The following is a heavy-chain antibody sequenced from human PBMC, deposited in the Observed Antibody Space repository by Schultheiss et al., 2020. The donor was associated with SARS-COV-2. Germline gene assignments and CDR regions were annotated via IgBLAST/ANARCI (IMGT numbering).Heavy chain of an antibody. J-gene: IGHJ4*02. CDR3: ARGDGYNSM. CDR2: ISDDGTNK. D-gene: IGHD5-24*01. CDR1: GFTFRSHA. V-gene: IGHV3-30-3*01. Sequence: GGSLRLSSVASGFTFRSHAMHWVRQAPGKGLEWVAVISDDGTNKYYADSVKGQFTISRDNSRNTLFLQMDRLRAEDTAVYYCARGDGYNSMWGQGTLVTVSS.